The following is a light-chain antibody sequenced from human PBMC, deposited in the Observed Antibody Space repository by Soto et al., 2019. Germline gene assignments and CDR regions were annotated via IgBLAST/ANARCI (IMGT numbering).Light chain of an antibody. J-gene: IGLJ1*01. V-gene: IGLV2-18*02. CDR2: EVS. Sequence: QSALTQPPSVAGSPGQSVAISCTGTSSDVGSYNRVSWYQQPPGTAPKLMIFEVSNRPSGVPDRFSGSKSGNTASLTISGLPAEDEADYYCSSYTSSSTYVFGTGTKPTVL. CDR3: SSYTSSSTYV. CDR1: SSDVGSYNR.